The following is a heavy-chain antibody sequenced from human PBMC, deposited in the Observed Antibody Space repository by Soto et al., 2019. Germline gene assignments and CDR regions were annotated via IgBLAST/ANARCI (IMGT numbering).Heavy chain of an antibody. Sequence: ASVKVSCKASGYTFTSYYMHWVRQAPGQGLEWMGIINPSGGSTSYAQKFQGRVTTTRDTSTSTVYMELSSLRSEDTAVYYCARESLSYYYDSSGYIYGYGMDVWGQGTTVTVSS. CDR2: INPSGGST. V-gene: IGHV1-46*01. CDR3: ARESLSYYYDSSGYIYGYGMDV. D-gene: IGHD3-22*01. J-gene: IGHJ6*02. CDR1: GYTFTSYY.